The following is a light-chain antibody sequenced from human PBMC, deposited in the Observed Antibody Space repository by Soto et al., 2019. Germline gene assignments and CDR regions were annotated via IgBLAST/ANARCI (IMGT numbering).Light chain of an antibody. CDR3: SSYTTSSTRV. CDR2: EVS. V-gene: IGLV2-14*01. J-gene: IGLJ1*01. Sequence: QSALTQPASVSGSPGKSIAISCTGSSSDVGIYNYVSWYQQHPGKVPKLIIYEVSNRPSGVSNRFSGSKSGNTASLTISGLQAEDEAEYYCSSYTTSSTRVFGTGTKLTVL. CDR1: SSDVGIYNY.